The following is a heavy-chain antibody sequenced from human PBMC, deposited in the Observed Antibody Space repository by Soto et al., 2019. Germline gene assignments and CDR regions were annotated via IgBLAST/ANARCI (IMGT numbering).Heavy chain of an antibody. J-gene: IGHJ4*02. CDR1: GFTFSSYG. CDR3: AKDGYCSSTSCQRLLY. V-gene: IGHV3-30*18. Sequence: GGSLRLSCAASGFTFSSYGMHWVRQAPGKGLEWVAVISYDGSNKYYADSVKGRFTISRDNSKNPLYLQMNSLRAEDTAVYYCAKDGYCSSTSCQRLLYWGQGTLVTVSS. D-gene: IGHD2-2*01. CDR2: ISYDGSNK.